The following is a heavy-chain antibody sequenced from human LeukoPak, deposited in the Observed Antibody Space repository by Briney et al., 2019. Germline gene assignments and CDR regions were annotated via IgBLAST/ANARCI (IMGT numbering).Heavy chain of an antibody. D-gene: IGHD5-24*01. CDR2: IYYTGST. Sequence: SETLSLTCTVSGGSISSSYWSWIRQPPGKGLEWIGYIYYTGSTNYNPSLKSRVTISVDTSKTQFSLKLSSVTAADTAVYYCARHVPDGHNPVRYFDYWGQGTLVTVSS. CDR3: ARHVPDGHNPVRYFDY. V-gene: IGHV4-59*08. J-gene: IGHJ4*02. CDR1: GGSISSSY.